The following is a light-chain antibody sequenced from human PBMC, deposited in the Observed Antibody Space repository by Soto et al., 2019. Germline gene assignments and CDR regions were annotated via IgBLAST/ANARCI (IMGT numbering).Light chain of an antibody. CDR1: QGICSA. CDR2: NAS. CDR3: LLFSTCPQA. J-gene: IGKJ4*01. V-gene: IGKV1-13*02. Sequence: AIQLTQSPSSLSASIGDRVTITCRARQGICSALAWYQQAPGKPPKLLIFNASTLENGVPSRFSGGGSGTDFTLTISSLQPEDFATYYCLLFSTCPQAFGGGTKVEIK.